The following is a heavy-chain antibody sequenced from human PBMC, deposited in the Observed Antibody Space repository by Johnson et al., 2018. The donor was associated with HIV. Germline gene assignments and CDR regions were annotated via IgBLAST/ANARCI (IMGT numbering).Heavy chain of an antibody. D-gene: IGHD2/OR15-2a*01. J-gene: IGHJ3*02. V-gene: IGHV3-33*05. CDR3: ARVQFLPPNAFDI. CDR2: ISYDGSNK. Sequence: LHWVRQAPGKGLDWVAVISYDGSNKYYADSVKGRFTISRDNSKNTLYLQMNSLRAEDTAVYYCARVQFLPPNAFDIWGQGTMVTVSS.